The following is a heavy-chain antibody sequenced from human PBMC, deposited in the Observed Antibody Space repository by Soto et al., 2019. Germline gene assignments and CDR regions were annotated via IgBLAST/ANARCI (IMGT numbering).Heavy chain of an antibody. CDR3: ARVTDYFDTIGYSRDYFQH. CDR2: INAGNGNT. V-gene: IGHV1-3*01. Sequence: GASVKVSCKASGYTFTSAAMHWLRQAAGRRPEWMGWINAGNGNTKYSQKFQGRVTITRDISASTVYMEMSSLRSEDTAVYFCARVTDYFDTIGYSRDYFQHCGQGTPVTVCS. CDR1: GYTFTSAA. D-gene: IGHD3-22*01. J-gene: IGHJ1*01.